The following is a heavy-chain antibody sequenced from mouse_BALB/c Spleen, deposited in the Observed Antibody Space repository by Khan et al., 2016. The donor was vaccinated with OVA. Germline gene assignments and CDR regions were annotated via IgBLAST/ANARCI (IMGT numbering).Heavy chain of an antibody. CDR1: GYSITSGYA. CDR3: ARGNYYGYYIDY. D-gene: IGHD1-1*01. J-gene: IGHJ2*01. CDR2: ISYSGVT. V-gene: IGHV3-2*02. Sequence: EVQLQESGPGLVKPSQSLSLTCTVTGYSITSGYAWNWIRQFPGNKLEWMGYISYSGVTSYTPSLKSRISITRDTSKNTFFLQLNSVTTEDTATYDCARGNYYGYYIDYWGQGTTLTVSS.